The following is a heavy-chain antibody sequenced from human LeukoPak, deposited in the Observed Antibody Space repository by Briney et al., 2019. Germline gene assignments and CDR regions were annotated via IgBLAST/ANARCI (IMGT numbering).Heavy chain of an antibody. J-gene: IGHJ6*03. V-gene: IGHV4-61*02. CDR1: GGSISSGSYY. CDR2: ICTSGST. CDR3: ARVRYCSGGSCYGYYYYYMDV. Sequence: SQTLSLTCTVSGGSISSGSYYWSWIRQPAGKGLEWIGRICTSGSTNYNPSLKSRVTISVDTSKNQFSLKLSSVTAADTAVYYCARVRYCSGGSCYGYYYYYMDVWGKGTTVTISS. D-gene: IGHD2-15*01.